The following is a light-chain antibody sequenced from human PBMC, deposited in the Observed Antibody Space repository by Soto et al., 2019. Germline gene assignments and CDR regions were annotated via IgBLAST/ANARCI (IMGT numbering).Light chain of an antibody. V-gene: IGKV1-6*01. Sequence: HLTQSPPSLYASVGGRVAISCRASQDIRNTLAWYQQKPGEAPKLLIFAASNLQSGVPSRFSGSGSVTDFTLAITSLEPEDFATYYCLQRCDWLFTFGGGAKVDIK. CDR3: LQRCDWLFT. CDR2: AAS. J-gene: IGKJ4*01. CDR1: QDIRNT.